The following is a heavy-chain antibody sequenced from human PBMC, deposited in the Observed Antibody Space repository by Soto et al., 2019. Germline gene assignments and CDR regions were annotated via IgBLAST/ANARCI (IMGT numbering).Heavy chain of an antibody. J-gene: IGHJ5*02. Sequence: QVQLVESGGGVVQPGRSLRLSCAASGFSISRSAMHWVRQAPGKGLEWVAAIAYDGSNKWYADSAKGRFTISRDNSKNTLYLDMSSLRAEDTAIYFCARDRQAGDDNVNWFAPWGQGTLVTVSS. V-gene: IGHV3-30-3*01. CDR3: ARDRQAGDDNVNWFAP. CDR1: GFSISRSA. CDR2: IAYDGSNK.